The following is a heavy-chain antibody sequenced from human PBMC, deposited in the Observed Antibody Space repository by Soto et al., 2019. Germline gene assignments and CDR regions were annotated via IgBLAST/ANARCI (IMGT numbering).Heavy chain of an antibody. CDR3: ARDRNEAGDYVLDQ. CDR1: GFSFSSYA. CDR2: LSYGGSSN. J-gene: IGHJ4*02. Sequence: QVQLVESGGGVVQPGRSLRLSCAASGFSFSSYAVHWVRQAPGKGLEWVAVLSYGGSSNDYADSLQGRFTISGDNSKNTVYLQMRDLRAEDTAMYYGARDRNEAGDYVLDQWGQGTLVTVSS. V-gene: IGHV3-30*14. D-gene: IGHD4-17*01.